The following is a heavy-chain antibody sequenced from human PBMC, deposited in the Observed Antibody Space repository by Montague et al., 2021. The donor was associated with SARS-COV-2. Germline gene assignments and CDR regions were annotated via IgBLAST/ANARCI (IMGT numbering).Heavy chain of an antibody. CDR2: IDWDDDK. Sequence: PALVKPTQTLTLTCTFSGFSLGTSGMCVSWIRQPPGKALEWLARIDWDDDKYYSTSLKTRLTISKDTSKNQVVLTMTNMDPVDTATYYCARILVAAAGSPFDPWGQGTLVTVSS. J-gene: IGHJ5*02. CDR1: GFSLGTSGMC. CDR3: ARILVAAAGSPFDP. D-gene: IGHD6-13*01. V-gene: IGHV2-70*11.